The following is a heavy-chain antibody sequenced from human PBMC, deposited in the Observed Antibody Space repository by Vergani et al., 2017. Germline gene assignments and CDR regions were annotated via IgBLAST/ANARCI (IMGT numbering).Heavy chain of an antibody. D-gene: IGHD2-2*02. J-gene: IGHJ4*02. CDR2: MSGSGGST. Sequence: EVQLLESGGGLVKPGGSLRLSCAASGFTFSSYAMRWVRQAPGKGLEWASAMSGSGGSTYYADSVKGRFTISRDNSKNTLDLQMNSWRAYDTAVYYCVNVHRRNGRVVVPAAIGSDWGQVSLVTVSS. V-gene: IGHV3-23*01. CDR1: GFTFSSYA. CDR3: VNVHRRNGRVVVPAAIGSD.